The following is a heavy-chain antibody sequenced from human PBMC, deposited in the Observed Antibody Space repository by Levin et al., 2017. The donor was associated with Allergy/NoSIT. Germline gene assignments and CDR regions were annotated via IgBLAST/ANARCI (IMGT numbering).Heavy chain of an antibody. D-gene: IGHD3-9*01. CDR1: GFTFSNYA. CDR2: IWFDGSSQ. J-gene: IGHJ3*02. V-gene: IGHV3-33*03. CDR3: ATDIVTGPPGGFDM. Sequence: GGSLRLSCAASGFTFSNYAMHWVRQAPGKGLEWVAVIWFDGSSQYYPDSVKGRFTISRGNSKNTLYLQMSSLRAEDTAVYYCATDIVTGPPGGFDMWGQGTMVTVSS.